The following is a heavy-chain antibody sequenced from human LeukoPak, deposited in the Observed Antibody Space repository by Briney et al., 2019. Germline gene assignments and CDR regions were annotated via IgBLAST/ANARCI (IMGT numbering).Heavy chain of an antibody. CDR2: ISSSGSTI. Sequence: PGGSLRLSCAASGFTFSDYYMSWIRQAPGKGLEWVSYISSSGSTIYYADSVKGRFTISRDNAKNSLYLQMNSLRAEDTAVYYCARVYTTALDAFDIWGQGTMVTVSS. D-gene: IGHD1-1*01. CDR3: ARVYTTALDAFDI. CDR1: GFTFSDYY. J-gene: IGHJ3*02. V-gene: IGHV3-11*01.